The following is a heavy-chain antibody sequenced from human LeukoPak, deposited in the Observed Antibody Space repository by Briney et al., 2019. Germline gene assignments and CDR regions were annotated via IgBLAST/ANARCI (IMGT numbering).Heavy chain of an antibody. Sequence: PSETLSLTCTVSGGSISSSSYYWGWIRQPPGKGLEWIGSIYYSGSTYYNPSLKSRVTISVDTSKIQFSLKLSSVTAADTAVYYCARQAPGYSYGYVYWGQGTLVTVSS. CDR3: ARQAPGYSYGYVY. J-gene: IGHJ4*02. D-gene: IGHD5-18*01. V-gene: IGHV4-39*01. CDR2: IYYSGST. CDR1: GGSISSSSYY.